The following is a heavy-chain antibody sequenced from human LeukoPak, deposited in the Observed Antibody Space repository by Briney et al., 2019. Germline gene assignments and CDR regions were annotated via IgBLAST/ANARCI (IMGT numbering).Heavy chain of an antibody. V-gene: IGHV4-31*03. J-gene: IGHJ4*02. CDR3: ASHNPSPTVTPFDY. Sequence: PSETLSLTCTVSGGSISSGGYYWSWIRQHPGKGLEWIGYIYYSGSTYYNPSLKSRVTISVDTSKNQFSLKLSSVTAADTAVYYCASHNPSPTVTPFDYWGQGTLVTVSS. CDR1: GGSISSGGYY. D-gene: IGHD4-17*01. CDR2: IYYSGST.